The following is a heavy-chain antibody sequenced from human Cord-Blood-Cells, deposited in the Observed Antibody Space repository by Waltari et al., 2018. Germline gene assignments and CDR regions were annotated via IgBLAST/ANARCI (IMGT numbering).Heavy chain of an antibody. Sequence: QVQLVQSGAEVKKPGASVKVSCKASGYTFTGYYMPWVRQAPGQGLEWMGWINPNSGGTNDAQKFQGRVTMTRDTSISTAYMELSRLRSDDTAVYYCARGRKSGGYYYYMDVWGKGTTVTVSS. CDR1: GYTFTGYY. D-gene: IGHD3-10*01. CDR2: INPNSGGT. J-gene: IGHJ6*03. CDR3: ARGRKSGGYYYYMDV. V-gene: IGHV1-2*02.